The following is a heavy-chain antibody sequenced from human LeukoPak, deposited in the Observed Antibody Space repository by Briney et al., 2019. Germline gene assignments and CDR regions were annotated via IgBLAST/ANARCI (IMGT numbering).Heavy chain of an antibody. CDR3: ARDPLSGYYPYYYYGMDV. V-gene: IGHV1-24*01. CDR2: FDPEDGET. J-gene: IGHJ6*02. Sequence: ASVKVSCKVSGYTLTELSMHWVRQAPGKGLEWMGGFDPEDGETIYAQKFQGRVTMTEDTSTDTAYMELSSLRSEDTAVYCCARDPLSGYYPYYYYGMDVWGQGTTVTVSS. CDR1: GYTLTELS. D-gene: IGHD3-3*01.